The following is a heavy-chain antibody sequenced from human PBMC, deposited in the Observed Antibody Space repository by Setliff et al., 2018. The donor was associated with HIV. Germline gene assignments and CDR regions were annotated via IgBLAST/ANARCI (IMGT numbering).Heavy chain of an antibody. J-gene: IGHJ4*02. Sequence: PGGSLRLSCAASGFTFSSYGMHWVRQAPGKGLEWVALIWYDGSNKEYGDSVKGRFTISRDNSKNMVYLEMNNLRGEDSAVYYCARDPAMSGWALADWGQGTQVT. CDR3: ARDPAMSGWALAD. V-gene: IGHV3-33*01. D-gene: IGHD6-19*01. CDR2: IWYDGSNK. CDR1: GFTFSSYG.